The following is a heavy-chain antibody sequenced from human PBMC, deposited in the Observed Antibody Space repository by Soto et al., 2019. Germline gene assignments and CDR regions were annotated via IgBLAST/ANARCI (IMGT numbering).Heavy chain of an antibody. CDR3: ARSGRASSTWSDDAFDI. CDR1: GFTFSDHY. CDR2: IRNKANSYTT. Sequence: EVQLVESGGDLVQPGGSLRLSCAAYGFTFSDHYMDWVRQAPGKGLEWVGRIRNKANSYTTEYAASVKGKYTISRDDSKNTLYLQMDSLTTEDTAVYYSARSGRASSTWSDDAFDIWGQGTMVTVSP. V-gene: IGHV3-72*01. D-gene: IGHD3-10*01. J-gene: IGHJ3*02.